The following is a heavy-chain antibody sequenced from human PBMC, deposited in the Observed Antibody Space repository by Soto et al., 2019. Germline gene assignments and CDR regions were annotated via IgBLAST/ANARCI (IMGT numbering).Heavy chain of an antibody. Sequence: QVQLQQWDAGLLKPSETLSLTCAVYGGSFSGYYWSWIRQPPGKGLEWIGEINHSGSTNYNPSLKSRVTISVDTSKNQFSLKLSSVTAADTAVYYCARAVGRDYWGQGTLVTVSS. J-gene: IGHJ4*02. V-gene: IGHV4-34*01. CDR3: ARAVGRDY. CDR1: GGSFSGYY. D-gene: IGHD1-26*01. CDR2: INHSGST.